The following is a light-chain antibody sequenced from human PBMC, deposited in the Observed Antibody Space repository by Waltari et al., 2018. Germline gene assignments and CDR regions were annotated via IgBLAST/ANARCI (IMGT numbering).Light chain of an antibody. V-gene: IGLV2-23*02. CDR3: SSYAGSSKGV. Sequence: QSALTQPASVSGSPGQSITISCTGTSSDVGNYKRVSWYQQHPGKAPTLMIYAVSKRPSVVYDRFSGSKSGDMASLTISGLQPEDEAEYFCSSYAGSSKGVFGGGTKVTVL. CDR2: AVS. CDR1: SSDVGNYKR. J-gene: IGLJ2*01.